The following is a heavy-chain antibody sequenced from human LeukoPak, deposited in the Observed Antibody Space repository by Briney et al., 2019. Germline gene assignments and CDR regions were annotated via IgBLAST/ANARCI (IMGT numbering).Heavy chain of an antibody. J-gene: IGHJ1*01. CDR2: IYSGGRT. CDR3: AREGLWFGESEH. CDR1: GFTVNSSY. Sequence: GALRLSFAASGFTVNSSYINWGRPAPGKGVEWVSVIYSGGRTYYAGCVKGRFTISRDNSKNTLYLQMNSLRAEDTAVYYCAREGLWFGESEHWGQGTLVTVSS. V-gene: IGHV3-53*01. D-gene: IGHD3-10*01.